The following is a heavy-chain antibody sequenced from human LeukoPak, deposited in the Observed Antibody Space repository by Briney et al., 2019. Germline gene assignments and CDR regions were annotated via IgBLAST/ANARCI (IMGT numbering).Heavy chain of an antibody. CDR2: IYKSGST. CDR3: ARSLSMAGLT. Sequence: KTSETLSLTCIVSGGSTSGGNYYWGWIRQSPGKGLEWIGSIYKSGSTFYNPSLKSRVIISVDTSRNQFSLKLNSVSAADTAVYYCARSLSMAGLTWGQGTLVAVSS. CDR1: GGSTSGGNYY. D-gene: IGHD6-19*01. V-gene: IGHV4-39*01. J-gene: IGHJ4*02.